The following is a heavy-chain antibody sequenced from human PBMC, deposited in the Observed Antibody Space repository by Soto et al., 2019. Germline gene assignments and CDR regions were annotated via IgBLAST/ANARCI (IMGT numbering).Heavy chain of an antibody. CDR3: ASVDFGCSGGSCYYFDY. J-gene: IGHJ4*02. Sequence: GASVQVSCKASGGTFSSYTISWVRQAPGQGLEWMGRIIPILGIANYAQKFQGRVTITADKSTSTAYMELSSLRSEDTAVYYCASVDFGCSGGSCYYFDYWGQGTLVTVSS. D-gene: IGHD2-15*01. CDR2: IIPILGIA. CDR1: GGTFSSYT. V-gene: IGHV1-69*02.